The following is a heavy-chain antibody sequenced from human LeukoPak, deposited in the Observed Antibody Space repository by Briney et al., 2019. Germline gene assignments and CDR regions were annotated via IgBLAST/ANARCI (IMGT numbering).Heavy chain of an antibody. CDR2: ISSSSSYI. CDR1: GFTFSSYS. V-gene: IGHV3-21*01. CDR3: ARLNWNYGSYMDV. J-gene: IGHJ6*03. D-gene: IGHD1-7*01. Sequence: GGSLRLSCAASGFTFSSYSMNWVRQAPGKGLEWVSSISSSSSYIYYADSVKGRFTISRDNAKNSLYLQMNSLRAEDTAVYYCARLNWNYGSYMDVWGKGTTVTVSS.